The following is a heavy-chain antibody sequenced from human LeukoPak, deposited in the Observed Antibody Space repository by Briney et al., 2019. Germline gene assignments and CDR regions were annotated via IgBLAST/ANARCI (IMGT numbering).Heavy chain of an antibody. CDR1: GGSISSGSYY. J-gene: IGHJ3*02. CDR2: IYTSGST. Sequence: SETLSLTCTVSGGSISSGSYYWSWIRQPAGKGLAWIGRIYTSGSTNYNPSLKSRVTISVDTSKNQFSLKLSSVTAADTAVYYCARLPISVVGAFDIWGQGTMVTVSS. V-gene: IGHV4-61*02. CDR3: ARLPISVVGAFDI. D-gene: IGHD1-26*01.